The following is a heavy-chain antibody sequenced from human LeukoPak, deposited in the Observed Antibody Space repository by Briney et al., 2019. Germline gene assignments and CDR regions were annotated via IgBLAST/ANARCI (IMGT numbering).Heavy chain of an antibody. CDR3: ARDSDCSSTSCPNWFDH. Sequence: GASVKVSCKASGYTFTGYYMHWVRQAPGQGLEWMGWINPNSGGTNYAQKFQGRVTMTRDTSISTAYMELSRLRSDDTAVYYCARDSDCSSTSCPNWFDHWGQGTLVTVSS. J-gene: IGHJ5*02. D-gene: IGHD2-2*01. CDR1: GYTFTGYY. V-gene: IGHV1-2*02. CDR2: INPNSGGT.